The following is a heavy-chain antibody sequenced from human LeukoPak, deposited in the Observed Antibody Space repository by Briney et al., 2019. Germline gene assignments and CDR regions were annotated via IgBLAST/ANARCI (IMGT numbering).Heavy chain of an antibody. CDR1: GGSFSGYY. J-gene: IGHJ6*02. D-gene: IGHD5-12*01. CDR2: INHSGST. CDR3: ARGPDIVVTMEGDYYYYGMDV. Sequence: SETLSLTCAVYGGSFSGYYWSWIRQPPGKGLEWIGEINHSGSTNYNPSLKSRVTISVDTSKNQFSLKLSSVTAADTAVYYCARGPDIVVTMEGDYYYYGMDVWGQGTTVTVSS. V-gene: IGHV4-34*01.